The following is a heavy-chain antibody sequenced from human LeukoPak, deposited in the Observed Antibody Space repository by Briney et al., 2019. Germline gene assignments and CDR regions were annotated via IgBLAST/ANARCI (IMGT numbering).Heavy chain of an antibody. V-gene: IGHV1-8*01. CDR3: AIYNYYDSSGYYSTTNNWFDP. CDR1: RYTFTSYD. D-gene: IGHD3-22*01. CDR2: MNPNSGNT. Sequence: ASVKVSCKASRYTFTSYDINWVRQATGQGLEWMGWMNPNSGNTGYAQKFQGRVTMTRNTSISTAYMELSSLRSEDTAVYYCAIYNYYDSSGYYSTTNNWFDPWGQGTLVTFSS. J-gene: IGHJ5*02.